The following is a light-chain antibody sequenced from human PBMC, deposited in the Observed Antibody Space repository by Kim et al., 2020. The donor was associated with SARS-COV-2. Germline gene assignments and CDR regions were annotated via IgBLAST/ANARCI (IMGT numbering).Light chain of an antibody. V-gene: IGKV3-15*01. CDR2: GAS. Sequence: SPGERATLSCRASQNVNNNLAWYQQKPGQAPRLLICGASIRASGIPARFSGSGSGTEFTLTISSLQSEDFAVYYCQHYNGWPPWTFGQGTKVDIK. CDR3: QHYNGWPPWT. CDR1: QNVNNN. J-gene: IGKJ1*01.